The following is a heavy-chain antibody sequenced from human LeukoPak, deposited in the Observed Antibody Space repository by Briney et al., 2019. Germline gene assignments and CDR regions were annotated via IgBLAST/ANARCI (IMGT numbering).Heavy chain of an antibody. J-gene: IGHJ5*02. CDR3: ARDENGYVWGSFRA. CDR2: FYYSGST. D-gene: IGHD3-16*02. Sequence: SQTLSLTCTVSGGSISSGSYYWGWIRQPPGKGLEWIGNFYYSGSTYYNPSLESRVTMSLDTSKNQFSLKLSSVTAADTAVYYCARDENGYVWGSFRAWGQGTLVTVSS. CDR1: GGSISSGSYY. V-gene: IGHV4-39*07.